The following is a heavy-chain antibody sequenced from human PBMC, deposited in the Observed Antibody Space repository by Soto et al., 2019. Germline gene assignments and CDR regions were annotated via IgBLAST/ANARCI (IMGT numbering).Heavy chain of an antibody. Sequence: ASVKVSCKASGYTFTSYAMHWVRQAPGQRLEWMGWINAGNGNTKYSQKFQGRVTITRDTSASTAYMELSSLRSQDTAVYYCARRSLYYDSSDHYWGQGTLVTVSS. CDR3: ARRSLYYDSSDHY. D-gene: IGHD3-22*01. CDR1: GYTFTSYA. V-gene: IGHV1-3*01. CDR2: INAGNGNT. J-gene: IGHJ4*02.